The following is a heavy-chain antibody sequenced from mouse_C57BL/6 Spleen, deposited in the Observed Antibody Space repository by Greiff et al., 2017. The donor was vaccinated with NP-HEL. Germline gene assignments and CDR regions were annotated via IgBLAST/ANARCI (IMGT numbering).Heavy chain of an antibody. Sequence: QVQLQQPGAELVRPGSSVKLSCKASGYTFTSYWMDWVKQRPGQGLEWIGNIYPSDSETHYNQKFKDKATLTVDKSSSTAYMQLSSLTSEDSAVYYCAREGPYYSNYFDYWGHCTTLTVSS. CDR3: AREGPYYSNYFDY. CDR2: IYPSDSET. CDR1: GYTFTSYW. D-gene: IGHD2-5*01. J-gene: IGHJ2*01. V-gene: IGHV1-61*01.